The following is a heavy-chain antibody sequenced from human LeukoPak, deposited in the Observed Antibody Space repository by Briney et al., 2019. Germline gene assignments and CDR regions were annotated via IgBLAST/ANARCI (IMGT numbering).Heavy chain of an antibody. Sequence: GGSLRLSCAASGFTFSDYYMSWIRQAPGKGLEWVSYISSSGSTIYYADSVKGRFTISRDNAKNSLYLQMNSLRAEDTAVYYCARDPPPIYGGNSGRRYFDLWGRGTLVTVSS. J-gene: IGHJ2*01. CDR3: ARDPPPIYGGNSGRRYFDL. CDR2: ISSSGSTI. D-gene: IGHD4-23*01. V-gene: IGHV3-11*01. CDR1: GFTFSDYY.